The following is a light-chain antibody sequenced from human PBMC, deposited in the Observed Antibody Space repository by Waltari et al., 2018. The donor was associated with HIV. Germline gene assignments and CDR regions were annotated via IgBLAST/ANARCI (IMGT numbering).Light chain of an antibody. V-gene: IGKV1-33*01. J-gene: IGKJ3*01. Sequence: DIHMTQSPSSLSASVGGKITITCQASQDISNHLAWYRQKPGGAPALLLYDASNLESGVPSRFTGRATGTTFSLTITALQPEDSATYFCQQFASLPLTFGPGTTVDIK. CDR3: QQFASLPLT. CDR1: QDISNH. CDR2: DAS.